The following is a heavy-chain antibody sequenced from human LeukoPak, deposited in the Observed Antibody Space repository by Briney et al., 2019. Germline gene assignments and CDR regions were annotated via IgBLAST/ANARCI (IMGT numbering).Heavy chain of an antibody. D-gene: IGHD4-17*01. CDR3: ARERADYGDSFDY. CDR1: GGSISSGGYY. V-gene: IGHV4-31*03. CDR2: IYYSGSI. Sequence: SETLSLTCTVSGGSISSGGYYWSWIHQHPGKGLEWIGYIYYSGSIYYNPSLKSRVTISVDTSKNQFSLKLSSVTAADTAVYYCARERADYGDSFDYWGQGTLVTVSS. J-gene: IGHJ4*02.